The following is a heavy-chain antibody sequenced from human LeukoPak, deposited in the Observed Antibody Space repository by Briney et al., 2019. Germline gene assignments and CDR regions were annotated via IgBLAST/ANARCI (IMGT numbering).Heavy chain of an antibody. V-gene: IGHV3-23*01. CDR1: GFTFSSYA. CDR2: ISGSGGST. Sequence: GGSLRLSCAASGFTFSSYAMSWVRQAPGKGPEWVSAISGSGGSTYYADSVKGRFTISRDNSKNTLYLQMNSLRAEDTAVYYCAKVYCSGGSCYTEYFQHWGQGTLVTVSS. J-gene: IGHJ1*01. D-gene: IGHD2-15*01. CDR3: AKVYCSGGSCYTEYFQH.